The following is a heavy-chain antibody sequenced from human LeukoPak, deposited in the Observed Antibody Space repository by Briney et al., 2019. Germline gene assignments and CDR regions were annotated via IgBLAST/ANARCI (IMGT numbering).Heavy chain of an antibody. CDR2: IYGNGGGS. Sequence: GGSLRLSCAASGFTFSDHAMSWVRQAPAKGLEWVSSIYGNGGGSYYIDSEKGRFTVSRDNSENALYLQMNSLRAEDTAVYYCAKDPAWDQYYFDYWGQGTLVTVSS. CDR3: AKDPAWDQYYFDY. CDR1: GFTFSDHA. V-gene: IGHV3-23*01. D-gene: IGHD1-26*01. J-gene: IGHJ4*02.